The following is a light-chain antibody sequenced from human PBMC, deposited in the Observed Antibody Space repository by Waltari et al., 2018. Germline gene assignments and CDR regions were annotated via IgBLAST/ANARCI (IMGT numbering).Light chain of an antibody. CDR3: QHDVRLPVT. Sequence: EIVLTQSPGTLSLSPGERATVSCRASQSVSKYLAWYRLKPGQAPRLLIYDASKRATGIPDRFSGSGSGTDFSLTISRLGPEDFAVYYCQHDVRLPVTFGQGTKVEIK. CDR2: DAS. V-gene: IGKV3-20*01. CDR1: QSVSKY. J-gene: IGKJ1*01.